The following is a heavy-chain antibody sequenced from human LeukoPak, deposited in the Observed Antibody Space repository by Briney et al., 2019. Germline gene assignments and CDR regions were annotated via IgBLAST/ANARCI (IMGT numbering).Heavy chain of an antibody. D-gene: IGHD3-3*01. J-gene: IGHJ4*02. V-gene: IGHV4-38-2*02. CDR3: ARSDFWSGFVY. CDR2: IYHSGST. CDR1: GYSISSGYY. Sequence: PSETLSLTCTVSGYSISSGYYWGWIRQPPGKGLEWIGSIYHSGSTYYNPSLKSRVTISVDTSKNQFSLKLSSVTAADTAVYYCARSDFWSGFVYWGQGTLVTVSS.